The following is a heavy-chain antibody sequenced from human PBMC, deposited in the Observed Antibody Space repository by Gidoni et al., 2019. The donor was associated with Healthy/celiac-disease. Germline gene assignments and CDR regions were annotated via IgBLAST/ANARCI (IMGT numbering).Heavy chain of an antibody. CDR3: VRGNIAARRAPGVPVDY. D-gene: IGHD6-6*01. J-gene: IGHJ4*02. CDR2: IRSKAYGGTT. Sequence: EVQLVESGGGLVQPGRSLRLSCTASGFTFGDYAMSWFRQAPGKGLEWVGFIRSKAYGGTTEYAASVKGRFTISRDDSKSIAYLQMNSLKTEDTAVYYCVRGNIAARRAPGVPVDYWGQGTLVTVSS. CDR1: GFTFGDYA. V-gene: IGHV3-49*03.